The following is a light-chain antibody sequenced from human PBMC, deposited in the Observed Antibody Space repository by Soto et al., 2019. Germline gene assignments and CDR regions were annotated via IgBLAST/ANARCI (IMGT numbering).Light chain of an antibody. V-gene: IGLV7-43*01. Sequence: QTVVTQEPSLTVSPGGTVTLTCASSTGAVTSGYYPNWFQQKPGQAPGALIYSTSNKHSWTPARFSGSLLGGKAALTLSGVQPEDEAEYYCLLYYGGAQPYYVFGTGTKLTVL. CDR2: STS. CDR3: LLYYGGAQPYYV. J-gene: IGLJ1*01. CDR1: TGAVTSGYY.